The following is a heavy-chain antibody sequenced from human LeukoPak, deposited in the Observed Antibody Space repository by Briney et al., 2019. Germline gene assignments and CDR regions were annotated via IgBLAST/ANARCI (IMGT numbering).Heavy chain of an antibody. D-gene: IGHD6-13*01. Sequence: PGGSLRLSCAASGFTFSSYGMHWVRQAPGKGLEWVAFIRYDGSNKYYSDSVKGRFTISRDNSKNTLYLQMNSLRAGDTAVYYCAKDGSGYSSSWPNWFDPWGQGTLVTVSS. CDR3: AKDGSGYSSSWPNWFDP. CDR1: GFTFSSYG. V-gene: IGHV3-30*02. J-gene: IGHJ5*02. CDR2: IRYDGSNK.